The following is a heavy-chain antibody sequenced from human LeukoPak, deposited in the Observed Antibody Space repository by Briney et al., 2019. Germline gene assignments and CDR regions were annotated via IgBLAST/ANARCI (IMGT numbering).Heavy chain of an antibody. Sequence: GASVKVSCRASGYSFTSYFMHWVRQAPGQGLEWMGIINVNAGSTNYAQRFQGRVTMTRDTSTATVYMELSGLTSEDTAVYYCAKDRAAVVPYYFDSWGLGTLVTVSS. J-gene: IGHJ4*02. CDR1: GYSFTSYF. D-gene: IGHD6-13*01. CDR3: AKDRAAVVPYYFDS. V-gene: IGHV1-46*01. CDR2: INVNAGST.